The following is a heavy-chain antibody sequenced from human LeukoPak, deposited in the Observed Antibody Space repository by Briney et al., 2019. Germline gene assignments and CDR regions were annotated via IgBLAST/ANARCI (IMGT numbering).Heavy chain of an antibody. Sequence: PGRSLRLSCAASGFTFDDYAMHWVRQAPGKGLEWVSGISWNSGSIGYADSVKGRFTISRDNAKNSLYLQMNSLRAEDTALYYCAKGPYDYGDYFVYFDYWGQGTLVTVSS. D-gene: IGHD4-17*01. CDR1: GFTFDDYA. CDR3: AKGPYDYGDYFVYFDY. V-gene: IGHV3-9*01. CDR2: ISWNSGSI. J-gene: IGHJ4*02.